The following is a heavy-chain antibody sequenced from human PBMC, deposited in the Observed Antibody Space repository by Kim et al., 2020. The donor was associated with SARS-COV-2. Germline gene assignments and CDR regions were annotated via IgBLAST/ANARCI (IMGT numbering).Heavy chain of an antibody. D-gene: IGHD3-16*01. CDR1: GLTFSSYG. Sequence: GGSLRLSCAASGLTFSSYGMHWVRQAPGKGLEWVAVTWHDGSNKYYADSVKGRFTISRDNSKNTLYLQMNSLRAEDTAVYYCARAPGGWPVTYVIDYWGQGTLVTVSS. V-gene: IGHV3-33*08. CDR3: ARAPGGWPVTYVIDY. J-gene: IGHJ4*02. CDR2: TWHDGSNK.